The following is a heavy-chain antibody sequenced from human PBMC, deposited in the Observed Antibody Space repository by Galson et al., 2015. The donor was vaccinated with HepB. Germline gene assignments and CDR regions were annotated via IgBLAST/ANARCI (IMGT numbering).Heavy chain of an antibody. D-gene: IGHD3-10*01. Sequence: SLRLSCAASGFAFEDYAMHWVRQAPGKGLEWVSGISWDSGSIGYADSVKGRFTISRDNAKNSLYLQMNSLRVEDTALYYCAKKGVYGSGGIGHGMDVWGQGTTVIVSS. CDR3: AKKGVYGSGGIGHGMDV. CDR2: ISWDSGSI. V-gene: IGHV3-9*01. CDR1: GFAFEDYA. J-gene: IGHJ6*02.